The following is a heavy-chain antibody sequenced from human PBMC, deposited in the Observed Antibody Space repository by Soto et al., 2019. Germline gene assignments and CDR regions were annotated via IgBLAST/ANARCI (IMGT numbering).Heavy chain of an antibody. CDR1: GFTFSSYA. CDR2: IVGSGAAT. Sequence: GGSLRLSCAASGFTFSSYAMSWVRQAPGKGLEWVSSIVGSGAATYYADSVKGRFTISRDNSKNTLYLQMNSLGAEDTAVYFCAKDWDIAVAGSDYWGQGTLVTVSS. V-gene: IGHV3-23*01. D-gene: IGHD6-19*01. CDR3: AKDWDIAVAGSDY. J-gene: IGHJ4*02.